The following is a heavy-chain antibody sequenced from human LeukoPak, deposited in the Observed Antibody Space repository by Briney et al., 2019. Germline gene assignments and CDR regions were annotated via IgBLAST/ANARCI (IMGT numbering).Heavy chain of an antibody. J-gene: IGHJ6*02. CDR2: IWYDGSNK. D-gene: IGHD3/OR15-3a*01. CDR3: ARDLMISRRYYGMDV. Sequence: GGSLRLSCVASGFTFSSYGMHWVRQAPGKGLEWVAVIWYDGSNKYYADSVKGRFTISRDNSKNTLYLQMNSLRAEDTAVYYCARDLMISRRYYGMDVWGQGTTVTVSS. CDR1: GFTFSSYG. V-gene: IGHV3-33*08.